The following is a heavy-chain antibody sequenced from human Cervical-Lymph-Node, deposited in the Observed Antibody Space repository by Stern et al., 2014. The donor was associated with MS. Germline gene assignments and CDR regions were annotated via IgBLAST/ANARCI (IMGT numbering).Heavy chain of an antibody. Sequence: VQLVESGGGVVQPGKSLRLTCAGSGFIFSNSAMHWVRQAPGKGLEWVAVISPDGENTYWAVSVKGRFTVSRDNSSKKVYLQVGSLRAEDTAVYYCAKDRGSRDTSPWACPYNGMDVWGQGTTVTVSS. CDR1: GFIFSNSA. V-gene: IGHV3-30*18. D-gene: IGHD2-2*01. CDR3: AKDRGSRDTSPWACPYNGMDV. CDR2: ISPDGENT. J-gene: IGHJ6*02.